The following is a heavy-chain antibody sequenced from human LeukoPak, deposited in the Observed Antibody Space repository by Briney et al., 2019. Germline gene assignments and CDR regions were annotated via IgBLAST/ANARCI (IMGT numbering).Heavy chain of an antibody. CDR2: INPNSGDT. D-gene: IGHD3-10*01. CDR1: GYTFTSYG. CDR3: ARVRDLWFGDFDY. Sequence: GASVKVSCKASGYTFTSYGISWVRQAPGQGLVWMGWINPNSGDTNYAQKFQGRVTMTRDTSISTAYMELSRLRSDDTAVYYCARVRDLWFGDFDYWGQGTLVTVSS. J-gene: IGHJ4*02. V-gene: IGHV1-2*02.